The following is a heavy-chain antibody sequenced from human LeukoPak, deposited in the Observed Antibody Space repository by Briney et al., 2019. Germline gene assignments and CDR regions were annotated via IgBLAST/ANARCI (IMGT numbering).Heavy chain of an antibody. CDR2: IRYDGSNK. D-gene: IGHD6-13*01. CDR3: ATPLAAADDY. J-gene: IGHJ4*02. Sequence: GGSLRLSCAASGFTFSSYGMHWVCQAPGKGLEWVAFIRYDGSNKYYADSVKGRFTISRDNSKNTLYLQMNSLRAEDTAVYYCATPLAAADDYWGQGTLVTVSS. CDR1: GFTFSSYG. V-gene: IGHV3-30*02.